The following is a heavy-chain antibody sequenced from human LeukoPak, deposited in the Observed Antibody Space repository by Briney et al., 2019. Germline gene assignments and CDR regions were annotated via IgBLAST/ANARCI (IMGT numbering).Heavy chain of an antibody. V-gene: IGHV3-9*03. D-gene: IGHD6-13*01. CDR2: ISRNSGRT. CDR3: VKDRSYSSTFGFDM. J-gene: IGHJ3*02. CDR1: GFTFDDYA. Sequence: GRSLRLSCVASGFTFDDYAMHWVRQGPGMGLEWVSGISRNSGRTDYADSVKGRFTISRDNAKNSLYLQMNTLRPEDMALYYCVKDRSYSSTFGFDMWGQGTMVTVSS.